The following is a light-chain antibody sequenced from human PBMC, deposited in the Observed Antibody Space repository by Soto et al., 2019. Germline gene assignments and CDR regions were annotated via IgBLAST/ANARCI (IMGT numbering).Light chain of an antibody. V-gene: IGKV3-20*01. CDR1: QNFGSSY. CDR2: SAS. J-gene: IGKJ1*01. Sequence: EIVLTQSPGTLSLSPGERATLSCRASQNFGSSYLAWYQLKPGQAPRLLIYSASSRATGIPDRFSGSGSGTDFTLTISRLEPEDSALYYCQQYGNSRAFGQGTKV. CDR3: QQYGNSRA.